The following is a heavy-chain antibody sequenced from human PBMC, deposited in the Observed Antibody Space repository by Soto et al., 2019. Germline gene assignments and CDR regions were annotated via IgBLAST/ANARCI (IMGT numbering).Heavy chain of an antibody. CDR3: STDIGFYGLDV. Sequence: EVQLVESGGGLVKPGASLRLSCAASGLSFTNAWMSWVRQAPGKGLEWVGRIKSKTDGGTTDYAAAVKGRFTISRDHSQNPLYLQKNSLKTEDTARYYCSTDIGFYGLDVWGQGTTVTVSS. D-gene: IGHD3-10*01. CDR1: GLSFTNAW. V-gene: IGHV3-15*01. CDR2: IKSKTDGGTT. J-gene: IGHJ6*02.